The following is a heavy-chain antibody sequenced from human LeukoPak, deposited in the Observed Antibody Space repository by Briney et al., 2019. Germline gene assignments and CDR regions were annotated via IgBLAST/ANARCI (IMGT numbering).Heavy chain of an antibody. CDR3: ARDYGLGYPTPNFDY. J-gene: IGHJ4*02. CDR2: ISSNGGST. V-gene: IGHV3-64*01. Sequence: PGGSLRLSCAASGFTFSSYAMHWVRQAPGKGLEYVSAISSNGGSTYYANSVKGRFTISRDNSKNTLYLRMGSLRAEDMAVYYCARDYGLGYPTPNFDYWGQGTLVTVSS. CDR1: GFTFSSYA. D-gene: IGHD3-10*01.